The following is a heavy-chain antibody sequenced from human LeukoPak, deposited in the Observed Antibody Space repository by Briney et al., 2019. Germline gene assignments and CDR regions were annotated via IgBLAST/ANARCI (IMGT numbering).Heavy chain of an antibody. CDR1: GVSISSYY. CDR2: IYYSGST. J-gene: IGHJ3*02. D-gene: IGHD3-10*01. Sequence: KTSETLSLTCTVSGVSISSYYWSWIRQPPGKGLEWIGYIYYSGSTNYNPSLKSRVTISVDTSKNQFSLKLSSVTAADTAVYYCARELEFAFDIWGQGTMVTVSS. CDR3: ARELEFAFDI. V-gene: IGHV4-59*01.